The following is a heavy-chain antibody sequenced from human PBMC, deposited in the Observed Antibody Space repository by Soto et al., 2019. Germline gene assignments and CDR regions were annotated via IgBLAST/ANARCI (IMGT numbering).Heavy chain of an antibody. CDR2: IWYDGSNK. Sequence: GGSLRLSCAASGFTFSSYGMHWVRQAPGKGLEWVAVIWYDGSNKYYADSVKGRFTISRDNSKNTLYLQMNSLRAEDTAVYYCAREYSGSIRYYYGMDVWGQGTTVTVSS. CDR3: AREYSGSIRYYYGMDV. J-gene: IGHJ6*02. V-gene: IGHV3-33*01. D-gene: IGHD1-26*01. CDR1: GFTFSSYG.